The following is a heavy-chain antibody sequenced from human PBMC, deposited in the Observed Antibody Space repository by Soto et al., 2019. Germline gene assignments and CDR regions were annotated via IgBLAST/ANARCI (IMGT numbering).Heavy chain of an antibody. CDR3: AKIPQSSSWYLDDFDI. CDR2: ISGSGGST. Sequence: EVQLLESGGGLVQPGGSLRLSCAASGFTFSSYAMSWVRQAPGKGLEWVSAISGSGGSTCYADSVKGRFTISRDDPNQTLNIPMNCLRAKDTALYYYAKIPQSSSWYLDDFDIWGQGTMVTVSS. J-gene: IGHJ3*02. V-gene: IGHV3-23*01. CDR1: GFTFSSYA. D-gene: IGHD6-13*01.